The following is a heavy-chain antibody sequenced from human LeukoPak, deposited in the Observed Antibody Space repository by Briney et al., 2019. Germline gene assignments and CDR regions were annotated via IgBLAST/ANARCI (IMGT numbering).Heavy chain of an antibody. V-gene: IGHV4-59*01. Sequence: SETLSLTCTVSGGSISSYYWSWIRQPPRKGLEWIGYIYYSGSTNYNPSLKSRVTISVDTSKNQFSLKLSSVTAADTAVYYCAAGYYYYGMDVWGQGTTVTVSS. CDR3: AAGYYYYGMDV. J-gene: IGHJ6*02. CDR1: GGSISSYY. CDR2: IYYSGST.